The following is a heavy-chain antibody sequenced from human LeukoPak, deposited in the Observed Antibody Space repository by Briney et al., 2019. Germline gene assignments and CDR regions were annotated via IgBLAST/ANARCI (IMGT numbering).Heavy chain of an antibody. V-gene: IGHV1-69*05. CDR1: GGTFSSYA. CDR3: ARGRDGYNYGIDY. D-gene: IGHD5-24*01. Sequence: ASVKVSCKASGGTFSSYAISWVRQAPGQGLGWMGRIIPIFGTANYAQKFQGRVTITTDESTSTAYMELSRLRSEDTAVYYCARGRDGYNYGIDYWGQGTLVTVSS. CDR2: IIPIFGTA. J-gene: IGHJ4*02.